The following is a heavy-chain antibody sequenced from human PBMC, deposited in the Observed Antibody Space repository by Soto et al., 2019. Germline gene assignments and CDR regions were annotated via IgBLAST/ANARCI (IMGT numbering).Heavy chain of an antibody. J-gene: IGHJ4*02. Sequence: GGSLSLSCAASGVHFSNAWMNWVRQAPGKGLEWVGRIKSKTDGGTTDYAAPVKGRFTISRDDSKNTLYLQMNSLKTEDTAVYYCTTDPVTMIVVVPSSGWGQGTLVTVSS. D-gene: IGHD3-22*01. V-gene: IGHV3-15*07. CDR3: TTDPVTMIVVVPSSG. CDR1: GVHFSNAW. CDR2: IKSKTDGGTT.